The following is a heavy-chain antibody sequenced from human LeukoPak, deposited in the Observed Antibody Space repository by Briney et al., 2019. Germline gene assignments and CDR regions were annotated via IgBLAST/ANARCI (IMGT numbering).Heavy chain of an antibody. D-gene: IGHD3-10*01. CDR3: AKVAGIGGRYFDY. Sequence: GGSLRLSCAASGFTFSSYSMNWVRQAPGKGLEWVSSISSSSSYIYYADSVKGRFTVSRDNAKNSLYLQMNSLRAEDTAVYYCAKVAGIGGRYFDYWGQGTLVTVSS. J-gene: IGHJ4*02. V-gene: IGHV3-21*04. CDR1: GFTFSSYS. CDR2: ISSSSSYI.